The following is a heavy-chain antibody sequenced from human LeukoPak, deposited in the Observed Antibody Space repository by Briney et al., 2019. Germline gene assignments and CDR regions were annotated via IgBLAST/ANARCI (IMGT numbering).Heavy chain of an antibody. Sequence: PGGSLRTSLTAPGFTFCSYAITRVRPAPGKGLGWVSSISGSAEITDYADSVKGRFTISRDNSKNTLYLQMNSLRAEDTAVYYCARGMTMELPEDYWGQGTLVTVSS. CDR1: GFTFCSYA. D-gene: IGHD3-3*01. V-gene: IGHV3-23*01. J-gene: IGHJ4*02. CDR2: ISGSAEIT. CDR3: ARGMTMELPEDY.